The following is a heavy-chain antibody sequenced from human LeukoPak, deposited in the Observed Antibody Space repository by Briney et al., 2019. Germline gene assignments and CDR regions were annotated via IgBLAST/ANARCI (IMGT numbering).Heavy chain of an antibody. J-gene: IGHJ6*02. CDR3: ARDRSNVGATGYYYYGMDV. CDR2: IYYSGST. V-gene: IGHV4-59*02. CDR1: GGAVSGYC. D-gene: IGHD1-26*01. Sequence: ADPLYLRCTVSGGAVSGYCGSLIRQPPGKRLEWIGYIYYSGSTNYNPSLKSRVTISVDTSKNQFSLKLSSVTAADTAVYYCARDRSNVGATGYYYYGMDVWGQGTTVTVSS.